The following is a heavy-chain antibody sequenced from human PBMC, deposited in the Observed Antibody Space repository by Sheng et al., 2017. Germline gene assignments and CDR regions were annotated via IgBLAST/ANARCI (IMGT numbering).Heavy chain of an antibody. CDR2: FIPLFGTL. V-gene: IGHV1-69*01. Sequence: VQLVQSGAEVKKPGSSVKVSCKASGGTLNSHAVIWVRQAPGQGLEWLGAFIPLFGTLNYAQKFQGRVTITADESTSTAYMELSSLRSEDTAVYYCAMRRGDDGGSSPYYYYGMDVWGQGP. CDR3: AMRRGDDGGSSPYYYYGMDV. J-gene: IGHJ6*02. D-gene: IGHD2-15*01. CDR1: GGTLNSHA.